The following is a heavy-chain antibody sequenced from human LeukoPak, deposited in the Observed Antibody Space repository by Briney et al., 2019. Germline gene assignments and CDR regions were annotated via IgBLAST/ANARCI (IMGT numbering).Heavy chain of an antibody. J-gene: IGHJ4*02. CDR2: ISGSADNT. V-gene: IGHV3-23*01. Sequence: GGSLRLSCTASGFTLSSYAMSWVRRAPGEGLEWVSTISGSADNTNYAEAVKGRFTISRDNSKNTMYLQMNSLRAEDTAVYYCAKQGFGCWGQGTLVTVSS. CDR1: GFTLSSYA. CDR3: AKQGFGC.